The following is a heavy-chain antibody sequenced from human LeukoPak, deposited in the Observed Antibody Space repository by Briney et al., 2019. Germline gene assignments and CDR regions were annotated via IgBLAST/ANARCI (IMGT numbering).Heavy chain of an antibody. CDR2: INYSGSS. Sequence: SETLSLTCAVYGGSLSGYFWSWIRQPPGKGLEWIGEINYSGSSNYNPSLKSRVTISVDTSKNQLSLKLSSVTAADTAVYYCARVGGDFDYWGQGTLVTVSS. D-gene: IGHD2-21*01. V-gene: IGHV4-34*01. CDR3: ARVGGDFDY. J-gene: IGHJ4*02. CDR1: GGSLSGYF.